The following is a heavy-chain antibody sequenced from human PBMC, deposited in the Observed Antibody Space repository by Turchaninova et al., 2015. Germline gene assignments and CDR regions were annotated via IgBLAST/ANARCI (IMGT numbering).Heavy chain of an antibody. CDR3: ARLRRRYFDY. CDR1: DFSFTSTYD. Sequence: QVQLQESGPGLVKPSETLSPTCAVTDFSFTSTYDWGWIRQSPGKGLEWIGTVYDSGSTYNNPSLNRRVTISLDTSKKHFSLKLSSVTAADTAIYYCARLRRRYFDYWGQGALVTVSS. V-gene: IGHV4-38-2*01. CDR2: VYDSGST. J-gene: IGHJ4*02.